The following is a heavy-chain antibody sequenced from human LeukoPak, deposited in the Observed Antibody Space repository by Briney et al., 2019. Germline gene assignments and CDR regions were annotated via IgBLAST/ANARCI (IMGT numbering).Heavy chain of an antibody. V-gene: IGHV4-34*01. CDR1: GGSSSGYY. Sequence: PSETLSLTCAVYGGSSSGYYWSWIRQPPGKGLEWIGEINHSGSTNYNPSLKSRVTISVDTSKNQFSLKLSSVTAADTAVYYCARGFFSEGGSWSDPWGQGTLVTVSS. CDR3: ARGFFSEGGSWSDP. CDR2: INHSGST. D-gene: IGHD1-26*01. J-gene: IGHJ5*02.